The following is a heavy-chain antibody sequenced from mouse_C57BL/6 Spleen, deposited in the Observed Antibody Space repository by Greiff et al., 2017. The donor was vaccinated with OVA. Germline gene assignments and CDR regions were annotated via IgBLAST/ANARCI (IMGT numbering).Heavy chain of an antibody. D-gene: IGHD2-5*01. CDR1: GYAFSSSW. V-gene: IGHV1-82*01. CDR2: IYPGDGDT. CDR3: ARHYSNDAMDY. Sequence: QVQLKESGPELVKPGASVKISCKASGYAFSSSWMNWVKQRPGKGLEWIGRIYPGDGDTNYNGKFKGKATLTADKSSSTAYMQLSSLTSEDSAVYFCARHYSNDAMDYWGQGTSVTVSS. J-gene: IGHJ4*01.